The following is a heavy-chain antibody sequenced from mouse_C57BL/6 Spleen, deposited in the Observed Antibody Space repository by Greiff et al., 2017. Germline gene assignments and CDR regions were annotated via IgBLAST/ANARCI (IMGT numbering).Heavy chain of an antibody. CDR3: ARRDLDGNLLAWFAY. CDR1: GYTFTSYW. D-gene: IGHD2-1*01. Sequence: QVQLQQPGAELVKPGASVKMSCKASGYTFTSYWITWVKQRPGQGLEWIGDIYPGSGSTNYNEKFKSKATLTVDTSSSTAYMQLSSLTSEDSAVYYCARRDLDGNLLAWFAYWGQGTLVTVSA. CDR2: IYPGSGST. V-gene: IGHV1-55*01. J-gene: IGHJ3*01.